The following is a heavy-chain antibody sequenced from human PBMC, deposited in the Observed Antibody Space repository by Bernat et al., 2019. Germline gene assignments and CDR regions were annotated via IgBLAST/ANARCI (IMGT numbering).Heavy chain of an antibody. CDR3: AGTIAVAADYYYGMDV. Sequence: QVQLQESGPGLVKPSETLSLTCTVSGGSISSYYWSWIRQPPGNGLERMGYIYYSGSTNYSPSLKSRVTISVDTSKNQFSLKLSSVTAADTAVYYCAGTIAVAADYYYGMDVWGQGTTVTVSS. J-gene: IGHJ6*02. D-gene: IGHD6-19*01. CDR1: GGSISSYY. CDR2: IYYSGST. V-gene: IGHV4-59*01.